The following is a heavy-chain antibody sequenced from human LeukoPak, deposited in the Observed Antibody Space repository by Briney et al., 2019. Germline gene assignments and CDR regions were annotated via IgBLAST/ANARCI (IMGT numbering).Heavy chain of an antibody. Sequence: PGWSLRLSCAASGFTFSSYAMSWIRQPPGKGLDGIGYIYYSGSTHYNPSLKSRVTISVHTSKNQFSLKLSSVTAADTAMYYCASGYRTYYYYYGMVVWGQGTTVTVSS. CDR3: ASGYRTYYYYYGMVV. V-gene: IGHV4-59*01. J-gene: IGHJ6*02. CDR2: IYYSGST. D-gene: IGHD5-18*01. CDR1: GFTFSSYA.